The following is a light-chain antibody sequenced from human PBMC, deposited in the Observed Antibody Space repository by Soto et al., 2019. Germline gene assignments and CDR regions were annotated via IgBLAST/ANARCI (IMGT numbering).Light chain of an antibody. CDR1: NLNIGSNT. J-gene: IGLJ1*01. V-gene: IGLV1-44*01. CDR2: KNN. Sequence: QSVLTQPPSASGTPGQRITISCSGHNLNIGSNTVNWYQQLSGTAPKLLIYKNNQRPSGVPDRFSGSKSGTSASLAISGLQSEDEADYYCAAWDDSLNGAYVFGTGTKLTVL. CDR3: AAWDDSLNGAYV.